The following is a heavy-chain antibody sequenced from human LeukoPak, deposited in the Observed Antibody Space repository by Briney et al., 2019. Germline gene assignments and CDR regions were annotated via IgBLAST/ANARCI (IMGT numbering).Heavy chain of an antibody. V-gene: IGHV4-34*01. CDR2: INHSGST. D-gene: IGHD3-10*01. CDR1: GGSFSGYY. CDR3: ARLSSDRLDP. Sequence: PSETLSLTCAVYGGSFSGYYWSWIRQPPGKGLEWIGEINHSGSTNYNPSLESRVTISVDTSKNQFSLKLSSVTAADTAVYYCARLSSDRLDPWGQGTLVTVSS. J-gene: IGHJ5*02.